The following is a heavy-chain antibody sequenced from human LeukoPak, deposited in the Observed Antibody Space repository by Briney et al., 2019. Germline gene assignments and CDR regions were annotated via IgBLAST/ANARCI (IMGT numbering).Heavy chain of an antibody. V-gene: IGHV1-69*04. CDR3: ARVVVGSGYVYYYYMDV. J-gene: IGHJ6*03. D-gene: IGHD3-3*01. CDR2: PILGIA. Sequence: PILGIANYAQKFQGRVTITRNTSISTAYMELSSLRSEDTAVYYCARVVVGSGYVYYYYMDVWGKGTTVTVSS.